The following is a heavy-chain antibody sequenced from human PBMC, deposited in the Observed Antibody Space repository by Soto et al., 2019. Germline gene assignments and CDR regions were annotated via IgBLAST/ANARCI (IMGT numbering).Heavy chain of an antibody. J-gene: IGHJ6*02. V-gene: IGHV4-30-4*01. CDR3: AREGTLPYYYYYCMDV. CDR1: GGSISSGDYY. Sequence: QVQLQESGPGLVKPSQTLSLTCTVSGGSISSGDYYWSWIRQPPGKGLEWIGYIYYSGSTYYNPSLKSRVTISVDTSKNQFSLKLSSVTAADTAVYYCAREGTLPYYYYYCMDVWGQGTTVTVSS. CDR2: IYYSGST. D-gene: IGHD1-26*01.